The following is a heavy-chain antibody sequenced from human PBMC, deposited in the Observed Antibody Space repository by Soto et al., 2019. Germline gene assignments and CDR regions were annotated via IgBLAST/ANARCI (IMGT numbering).Heavy chain of an antibody. CDR3: AKGFIAAAGTGVRPKYYYYYGMDV. D-gene: IGHD6-13*01. Sequence: GGSLRLSCAASGFTFSSYGMHWVRQAPGKGLEWVAVISYDGSNKYYADSVKGRFTISRDNSKNTLYLQMNSLRAEDTAVYYCAKGFIAAAGTGVRPKYYYYYGMDVWGQGTAVTVSS. CDR1: GFTFSSYG. CDR2: ISYDGSNK. J-gene: IGHJ6*02. V-gene: IGHV3-30*18.